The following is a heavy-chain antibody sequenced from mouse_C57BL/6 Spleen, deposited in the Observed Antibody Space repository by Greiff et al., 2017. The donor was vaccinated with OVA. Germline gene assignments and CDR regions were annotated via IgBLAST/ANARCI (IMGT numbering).Heavy chain of an antibody. D-gene: IGHD2-3*01. CDR3: EREGGNYDKDY. Sequence: QVQLQQSGPELVKPGASVKISCKASGYAFSSSWMNWVKQRPGKGLEWIGRIYPGDGDTNYNGKFKGKATLTADKSSSTAYMQLSSLTSEDSAVYFCEREGGNYDKDYWGQGTTLTVSS. CDR2: IYPGDGDT. J-gene: IGHJ2*01. CDR1: GYAFSSSW. V-gene: IGHV1-82*01.